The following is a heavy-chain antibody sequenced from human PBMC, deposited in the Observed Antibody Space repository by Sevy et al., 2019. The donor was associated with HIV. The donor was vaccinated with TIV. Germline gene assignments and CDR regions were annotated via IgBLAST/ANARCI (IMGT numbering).Heavy chain of an antibody. CDR2: LDNSGDNT. CDR3: AKAGGGWNYFDY. V-gene: IGHV3-23*01. Sequence: GGFLRLSCAASGFTFDNYAMTWVRQTPGKGLEWVSTLDNSGDNTYNADSVKGRFTISRDNSKNMLYLQMDSLRAEDQGIYYCAKAGGGWNYFDYSGQGTLVTVSS. D-gene: IGHD6-19*01. CDR1: GFTFDNYA. J-gene: IGHJ4*02.